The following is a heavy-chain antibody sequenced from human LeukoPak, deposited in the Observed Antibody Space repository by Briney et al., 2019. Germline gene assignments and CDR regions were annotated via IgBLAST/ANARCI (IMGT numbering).Heavy chain of an antibody. V-gene: IGHV4-39*01. CDR1: GGSISSSSYY. D-gene: IGHD2-2*01. J-gene: IGHJ4*02. Sequence: SETLSLTCTVSGGSISSSSYYWGSIRQPPGKGLEWVGSIYYSGSTYYNPSLKSRVTISVDTSKNQFSLKLSSVTAADTAVYYCARLREGLLSDYFDYWGQGTLVTVSS. CDR3: ARLREGLLSDYFDY. CDR2: IYYSGST.